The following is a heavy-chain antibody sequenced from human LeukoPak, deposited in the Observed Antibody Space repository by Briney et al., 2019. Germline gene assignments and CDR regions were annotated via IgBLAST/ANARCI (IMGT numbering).Heavy chain of an antibody. CDR1: GGSFSGYY. J-gene: IGHJ4*02. CDR2: INHSGST. D-gene: IGHD3-3*01. V-gene: IGHV4-34*01. Sequence: SETLSLTCAVYGGSFSGYYWSWIRQPPGKGLEWIGEINHSGSTNYNPSLKSRVTISVDTSKNQFSLKLSSVTAADTAVYYCARDGEARTYYDFWSVYYNSYHFDYGGQGTLVTVSS. CDR3: ARDGEARTYYDFWSVYYNSYHFDY.